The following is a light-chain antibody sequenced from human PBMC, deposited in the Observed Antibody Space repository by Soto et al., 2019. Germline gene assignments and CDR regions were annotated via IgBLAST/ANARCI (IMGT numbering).Light chain of an antibody. CDR3: QHYGSSRT. CDR2: GAS. CDR1: QSVSSS. V-gene: IGKV3-20*01. J-gene: IGKJ1*01. Sequence: EIVLTQSPGTLSLSPGERANLSCRASQSVSSSLAWYQQKPGQAPRLLIYGASSRATGIPDRFSGSGSGPDFTLTISRLEPEDFAVYFCQHYGSSRTFGQGTKVEIK.